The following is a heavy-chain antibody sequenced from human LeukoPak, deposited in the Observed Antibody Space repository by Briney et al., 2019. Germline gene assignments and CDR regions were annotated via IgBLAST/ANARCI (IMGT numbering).Heavy chain of an antibody. CDR1: GYTFTRYY. CDR2: INPIGGST. V-gene: IGHV1-46*01. Sequence: ASVKVSCKASGYTFTRYYMHWVGQAAGQGGEGRGIINPIGGSTSYAQKFQARVTMTRDTSTSTVYMELSSLRSEDTAVYYCARAKDTAMGLFDPWGQGTLVTVSS. J-gene: IGHJ5*02. CDR3: ARAKDTAMGLFDP. D-gene: IGHD5-18*01.